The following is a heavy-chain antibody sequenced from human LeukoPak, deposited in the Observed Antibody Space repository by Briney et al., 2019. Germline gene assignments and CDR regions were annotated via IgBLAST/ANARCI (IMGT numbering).Heavy chain of an antibody. Sequence: GSLRLSCAASGFTVSSNYMSWVRQAPGKGLEWVSVIYSGGSTYYADSVKGRFTISRDNSKNTLYLQMNSLRAEGTAVYYCARGRPYCGGDCYLGYWGQGTLVTVSS. D-gene: IGHD2-21*02. J-gene: IGHJ4*02. V-gene: IGHV3-66*02. CDR3: ARGRPYCGGDCYLGY. CDR2: IYSGGST. CDR1: GFTVSSNY.